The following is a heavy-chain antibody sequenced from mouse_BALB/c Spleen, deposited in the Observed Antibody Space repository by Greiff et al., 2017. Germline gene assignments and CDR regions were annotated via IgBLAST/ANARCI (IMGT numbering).Heavy chain of an antibody. CDR3: TRGGGLRGAMDY. J-gene: IGHJ4*01. V-gene: IGHV1S81*02. CDR1: GYTFTSYY. Sequence: QVQLQQSGAELVKPGASVKLSCKASGYTFTSYYMYWVKQRPGQGLEWIGGINPSNGGTNFNEKFKSKATLTVDKSSSTAYMQLSSLTSEDSAVYYCTRGGGLRGAMDYWGQGTSVTVSS. CDR2: INPSNGGT. D-gene: IGHD2-4*01.